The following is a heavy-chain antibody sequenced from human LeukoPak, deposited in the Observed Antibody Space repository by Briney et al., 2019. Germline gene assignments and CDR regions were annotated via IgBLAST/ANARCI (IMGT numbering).Heavy chain of an antibody. V-gene: IGHV4-31*02. D-gene: IGHD5-24*01. CDR2: MSYSGST. Sequence: SETLSLTCTVSDGSISSSGYYWTWIRQLPGKGLDWIGYMSYSGSTSYNPSLKSRVIISVDTSKNQLSLKLCSVTAADTAVYYCAREGYNRLDYWGQGTLVTVSS. CDR3: AREGYNRLDY. CDR1: DGSISSSGYY. J-gene: IGHJ4*02.